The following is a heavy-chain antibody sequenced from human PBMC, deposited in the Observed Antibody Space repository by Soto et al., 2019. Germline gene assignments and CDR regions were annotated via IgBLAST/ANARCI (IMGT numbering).Heavy chain of an antibody. Sequence: EVQLVESGGGLVQPGRSLRLSCAASGFTVRGSAMHWVRQVKGGGLEWVAGIYGSGAVGYVGAVRGRFTISRDVAKNSLHLPMTYLTTEDTALYYCVGEILSGGADVWGHGTTVTVSS. CDR2: IYGSGAV. D-gene: IGHD3-10*01. J-gene: IGHJ6*02. CDR1: GFTVRGSA. V-gene: IGHV3-9*01. CDR3: VGEILSGGADV.